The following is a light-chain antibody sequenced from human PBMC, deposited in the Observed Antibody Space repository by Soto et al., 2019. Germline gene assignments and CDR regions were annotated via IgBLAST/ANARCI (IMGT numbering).Light chain of an antibody. Sequence: EIVLTQSPGTLSLSPGERATLSCRASHSVSSSYLAWYQQKPGQAPRLLIYGVSSRATGIPDRFSGSGSGTDFTLTISRLEPEDFAVYYCQQYGSSPYTFGQGTKLEIK. CDR3: QQYGSSPYT. CDR1: HSVSSSY. J-gene: IGKJ2*01. CDR2: GVS. V-gene: IGKV3-20*01.